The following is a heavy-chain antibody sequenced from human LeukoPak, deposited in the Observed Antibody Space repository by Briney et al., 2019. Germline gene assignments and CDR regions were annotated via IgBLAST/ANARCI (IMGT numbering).Heavy chain of an antibody. Sequence: SETLSLTCTVSGGSIRSGSHYWAWIRQPPGKGLEWIGSIYYSGSTYYNPSLENRVTISIDTSKDHFSLKLTSLSAADTSVYYCAKRDDSGGNLVDLWGQGTLVTVS. CDR3: AKRDDSGGNLVDL. V-gene: IGHV4-39*02. CDR1: GGSIRSGSHY. J-gene: IGHJ4*02. CDR2: IYYSGST. D-gene: IGHD3-22*01.